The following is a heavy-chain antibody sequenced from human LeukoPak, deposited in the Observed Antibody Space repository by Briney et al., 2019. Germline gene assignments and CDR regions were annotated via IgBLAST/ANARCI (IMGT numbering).Heavy chain of an antibody. CDR1: GYTFTSYA. CDR2: INAGNGNT. J-gene: IGHJ5*02. D-gene: IGHD6-13*01. CDR3: ARVSSSSWYPWFDP. Sequence: ASVKVSCKASGYTFTSYAMHWVRQAPGQRLEWMGWINAGNGNTKYSQKFQGRVTITRDTSASTAYMELSSLRSEDTAVYYCARVSSSSWYPWFDPRGPGNPGHRLL. V-gene: IGHV1-3*01.